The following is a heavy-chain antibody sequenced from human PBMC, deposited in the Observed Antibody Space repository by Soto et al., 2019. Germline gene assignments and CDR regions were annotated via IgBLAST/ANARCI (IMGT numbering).Heavy chain of an antibody. CDR3: ARVSGSYYYGMDV. CDR1: GGSISSSNW. V-gene: IGHV4-4*02. J-gene: IGHJ6*02. D-gene: IGHD1-26*01. CDR2: IYHSGST. Sequence: QVQLQESGPGLVKPSGTLSLTCAVSGGSISSSNWWSWVRQPPGKGLEWIGEIYHSGSTNYNPSLQSRVTISVDKSKNQCSLKLSSVTAADTVVYYCARVSGSYYYGMDVWGQGTTVTVSS.